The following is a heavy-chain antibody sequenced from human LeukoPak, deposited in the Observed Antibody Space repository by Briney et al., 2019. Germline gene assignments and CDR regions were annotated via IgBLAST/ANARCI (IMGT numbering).Heavy chain of an antibody. CDR3: AELGITMIGGV. J-gene: IGHJ6*04. Sequence: ASVKVSCKASGGTFSNYAISWVRQAPGQGLEWMGGIVPIFDTADYAQKFQGRLTITADDSTSTAYMELSSLRAEDTAVYYCAELGITMIGGVWGKGTTVTISS. CDR2: IVPIFDTA. CDR1: GGTFSNYA. V-gene: IGHV1-69*13. D-gene: IGHD3-10*02.